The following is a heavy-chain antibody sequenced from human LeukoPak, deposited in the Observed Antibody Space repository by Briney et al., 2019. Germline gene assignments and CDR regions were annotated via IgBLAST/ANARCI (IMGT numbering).Heavy chain of an antibody. CDR3: ARFQAAAGLFDY. J-gene: IGHJ4*02. D-gene: IGHD6-13*01. CDR1: GFTVSSNY. CDR2: IYSGGST. V-gene: IGHV3-53*01. Sequence: GGSLRLSCAASGFTVSSNYMSWVRQAPGKGLEWVSVIYSGGSTYYADSVKGRFTISRDNSKDTLYLQMNSLRAEDTAVYYCARFQAAAGLFDYWGQGTLVTVSS.